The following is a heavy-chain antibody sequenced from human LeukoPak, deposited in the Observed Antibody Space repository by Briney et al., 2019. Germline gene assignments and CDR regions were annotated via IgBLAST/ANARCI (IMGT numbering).Heavy chain of an antibody. CDR2: ISYDGSNK. V-gene: IGHV3-30*03. CDR1: GFTFSSYG. J-gene: IGHJ4*02. D-gene: IGHD5-18*01. CDR3: ARDRYSYAPDY. Sequence: GGSLRLSCAASGFTFSSYGMHWVRQAPGKGLEWVAVISYDGSNKYYADSVKGRFTISRDNAKNSLYLQMNSLRAEDTAVYYCARDRYSYAPDYWGQGTLVTVSS.